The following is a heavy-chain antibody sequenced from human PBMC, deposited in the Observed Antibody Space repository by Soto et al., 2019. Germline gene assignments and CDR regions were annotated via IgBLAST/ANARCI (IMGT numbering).Heavy chain of an antibody. J-gene: IGHJ4*02. D-gene: IGHD1-26*01. V-gene: IGHV3-33*01. CDR1: GFTFRTYG. Sequence: VQLVESGGGVVQPGRSWSLSCAASGFTFRTYGMYWVRQAPGKGLEGVAVIWYDASNKYYADSVKGRFTISRDNSENTLYLQMNSLRAEDTAVYYCARGRVDGGELDLWGQGTLVTVSS. CDR3: ARGRVDGGELDL. CDR2: IWYDASNK.